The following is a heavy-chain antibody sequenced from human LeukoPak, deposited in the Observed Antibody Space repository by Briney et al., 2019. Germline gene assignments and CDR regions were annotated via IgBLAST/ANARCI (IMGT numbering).Heavy chain of an antibody. CDR1: GYTFTSYG. CDR3: ARGAHMVRGVIYYGGWFDP. V-gene: IGHV1-18*01. CDR2: ISAYNGNT. D-gene: IGHD3-10*01. J-gene: IGHJ5*02. Sequence: WASVKVSCKASGYTFTSYGISWVRQAPGQGLEWMGWISAYNGNTNYAQKLQGRATMTTDTSTSTAYMELRSLRSDDTAVYYCARGAHMVRGVIYYGGWFDPWGQGTLVTVSS.